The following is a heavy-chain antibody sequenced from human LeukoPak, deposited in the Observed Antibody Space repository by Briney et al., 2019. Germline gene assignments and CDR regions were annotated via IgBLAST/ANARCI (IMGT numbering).Heavy chain of an antibody. CDR1: GFTFSDQN. CDR2: ISGSGGNT. D-gene: IGHD6-19*01. V-gene: IGHV3-23*01. CDR3: AKDPWYSSVAAAFDY. J-gene: IGHJ4*02. Sequence: PGGSLRLSCAASGFTFSDQNMDWVRQAPGKGLEWVSSISGSGGNTYYADSVKGRFTISRDNPKSTLYLQMNSLRAEDTAVYFCAKDPWYSSVAAAFDYWGQGTLVTVSS.